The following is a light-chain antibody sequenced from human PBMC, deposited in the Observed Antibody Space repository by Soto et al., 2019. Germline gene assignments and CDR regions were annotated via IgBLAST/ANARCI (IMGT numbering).Light chain of an antibody. CDR3: QQSYSIPFT. Sequence: DLQVTQSPSSLSASVGDRVTITCRASQSISSYLNWYQQKPGKAPKLLIYGASSLQSGVPSRFSGSGSGTDFTLTISSLQPEDFATYYCQQSYSIPFTFGPGTKVDIK. J-gene: IGKJ3*01. CDR2: GAS. CDR1: QSISSY. V-gene: IGKV1-39*01.